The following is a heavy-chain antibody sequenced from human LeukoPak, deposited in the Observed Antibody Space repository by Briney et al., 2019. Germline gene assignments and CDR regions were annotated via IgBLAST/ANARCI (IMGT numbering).Heavy chain of an antibody. CDR2: IYYSGST. D-gene: IGHD4-11*01. Sequence: SETLSLTCTVSGGSISSSSYYWGWIRQPPGKGLEWIGSIYYSGSTYYNPSLKSRVTMSVDTSKNQFSLKLSSVTAADTAVYYCARWSVPTVTTGGYYFDYWGQGTLVTVSS. V-gene: IGHV4-39*07. CDR3: ARWSVPTVTTGGYYFDY. J-gene: IGHJ4*02. CDR1: GGSISSSSYY.